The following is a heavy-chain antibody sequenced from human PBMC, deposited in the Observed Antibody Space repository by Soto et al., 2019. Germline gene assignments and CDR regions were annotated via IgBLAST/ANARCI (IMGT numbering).Heavy chain of an antibody. V-gene: IGHV3-74*01. CDR1: GFTFTDYW. Sequence: EVQLVDPGGGLVQPVGSLRLSCAASGFTFTDYWIHGVRQVPVKGLVWVSRIKSDETTTGYADSVKGRFTISRDNAKNTVYLQMCSLRAEDTAVYCWARGLYLAYVQDFWGQGILVTVSS. CDR2: IKSDETTT. CDR3: ARGLYLAYVQDF. J-gene: IGHJ4*02. D-gene: IGHD3-16*01.